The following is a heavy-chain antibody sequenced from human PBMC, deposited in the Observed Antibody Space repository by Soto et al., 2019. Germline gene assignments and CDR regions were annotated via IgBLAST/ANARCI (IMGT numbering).Heavy chain of an antibody. CDR1: GGTFSSYT. V-gene: IGHV1-69*08. CDR3: AIDPPAGDSAGY. Sequence: QVQLVQSGAEVKKPGSSVKVSCKASGGTFSSYTISWVRQAPGQGLEWMGRIIPILGIANYAQKFQGRVTITADKSTSTAYMELSSVRSEDTAVYYCAIDPPAGDSAGYWGQGTLVTVSS. CDR2: IIPILGIA. J-gene: IGHJ4*02. D-gene: IGHD2-21*01.